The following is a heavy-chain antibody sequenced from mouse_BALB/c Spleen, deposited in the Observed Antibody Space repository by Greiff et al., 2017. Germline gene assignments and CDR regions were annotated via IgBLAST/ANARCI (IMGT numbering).Heavy chain of an antibody. CDR1: GFNIKDTY. J-gene: IGHJ4*01. Sequence: EVQVVESGAELVKPGASVKLSCTASGFNIKDTYMHWVKQRPEQGLEWIGRIDPANGNTKYDPKFQGKATITADTSSNTAYLQLSSLTSEDTAVYYCARSGIYYDYDEDAMDYWGQGTSVTVSS. CDR2: IDPANGNT. D-gene: IGHD2-4*01. CDR3: ARSGIYYDYDEDAMDY. V-gene: IGHV14-3*02.